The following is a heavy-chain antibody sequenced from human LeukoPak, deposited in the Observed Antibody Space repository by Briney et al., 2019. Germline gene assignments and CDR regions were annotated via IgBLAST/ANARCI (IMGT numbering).Heavy chain of an antibody. J-gene: IGHJ4*02. V-gene: IGHV3-30*04. Sequence: GGSLRLSCAASGFTFSTFSMHWVRQAPGKGLEWGAVILYDGSTQYYADSVRGRFTASRDNSKDTLYLQMNSLRVEDTAVYYCARVDCRSTSCSPFDYWGQGTLVTVSS. D-gene: IGHD2-2*01. CDR3: ARVDCRSTSCSPFDY. CDR1: GFTFSTFS. CDR2: ILYDGSTQ.